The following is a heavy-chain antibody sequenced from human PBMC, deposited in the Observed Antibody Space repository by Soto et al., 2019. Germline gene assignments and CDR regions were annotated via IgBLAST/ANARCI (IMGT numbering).Heavy chain of an antibody. D-gene: IGHD6-13*01. V-gene: IGHV1-18*01. CDR1: GGTFSSYT. Sequence: ASVKVSCKASGGTFSSYTISWVRQAPGQGLEWMGRISANHGNTNYAQKLQGRVTMTADKSTSTAYMELRSLRSDDTAVYYCARVGYSRTDNWFDPWGQGTLVTVSS. CDR3: ARVGYSRTDNWFDP. J-gene: IGHJ5*02. CDR2: ISANHGNT.